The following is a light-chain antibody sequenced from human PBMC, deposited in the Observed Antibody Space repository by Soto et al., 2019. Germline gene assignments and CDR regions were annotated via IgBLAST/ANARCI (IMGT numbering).Light chain of an antibody. CDR1: SSDVGGYNY. J-gene: IGLJ2*01. CDR3: SSYTSSSTSVV. CDR2: EVA. Sequence: QSALTQPASVSGSPRQSITISCTGTSSDVGGYNYVSWYQHHPAKAPKLIIYEVANRPSGVSNRFSGSKSGNTASLTISGLQAEDEADYYCSSYTSSSTSVVFGGGTKLAVL. V-gene: IGLV2-14*01.